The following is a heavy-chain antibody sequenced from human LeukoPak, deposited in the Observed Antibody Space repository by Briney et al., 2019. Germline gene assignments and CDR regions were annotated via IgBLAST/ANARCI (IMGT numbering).Heavy chain of an antibody. Sequence: ASVRVSCKASGDTFSKYAVTWVRQAPGQGLEWMGNIVPVFGTPIYAQKFQGRVTITTDESRTTAYMELSSLRSEDTALYYCASRYTTSRHFDWDVDYWGQRTLLTVSS. CDR1: GDTFSKYA. CDR3: ASRYTTSRHFDWDVDY. CDR2: IVPVFGTP. J-gene: IGHJ4*02. V-gene: IGHV1-69*05. D-gene: IGHD3-9*01.